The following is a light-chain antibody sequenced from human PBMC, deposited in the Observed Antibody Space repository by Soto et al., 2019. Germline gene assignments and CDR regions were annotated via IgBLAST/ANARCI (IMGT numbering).Light chain of an antibody. CDR3: TAWDDSLRAVL. CDR2: GND. J-gene: IGLJ2*01. Sequence: QSVLTQPPSASGTPGHRVTISCSGGSSNIGSNTVNWYQHLPGAAPKLLIYGNDQRPSGVPDRFSGSKSGTSVFLAISGLQSEDEADYYWTAWDDSLRAVLFGGGTKLPVL. CDR1: SSNIGSNT. V-gene: IGLV1-44*01.